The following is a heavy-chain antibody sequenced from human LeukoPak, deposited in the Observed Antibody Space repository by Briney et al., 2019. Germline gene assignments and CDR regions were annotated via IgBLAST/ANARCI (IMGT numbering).Heavy chain of an antibody. CDR1: GGSFSGYY. D-gene: IGHD3-10*01. Sequence: PGETLSLTCAVYGGSFSGYYWSWIRQPPGKGLEWIGEISHSGSTNYNPSLKSRVTISVDTSKNPSSLTLSSVTAADTAVYYCAREYYYGSGSYYSHGNQPSDYWGQGTLVTVPS. CDR2: ISHSGST. V-gene: IGHV4-34*01. CDR3: AREYYYGSGSYYSHGNQPSDY. J-gene: IGHJ4*02.